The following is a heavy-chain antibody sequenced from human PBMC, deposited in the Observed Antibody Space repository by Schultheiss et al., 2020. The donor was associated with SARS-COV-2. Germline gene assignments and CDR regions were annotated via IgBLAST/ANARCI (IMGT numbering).Heavy chain of an antibody. CDR3: ARVYDTVLATNWYFDL. V-gene: IGHV4-59*08. CDR2: IYYSGNT. J-gene: IGHJ2*01. CDR1: GGSFSGYY. D-gene: IGHD2-21*01. Sequence: SETLSLTCAVYGGSFSGYYWSWIRQPPGKGLEWIGYIYYSGNTNYNPSLKSRVTISVDTSKNQVSLRLNSVTAADTAVYYCARVYDTVLATNWYFDLWGRGTLVTVSS.